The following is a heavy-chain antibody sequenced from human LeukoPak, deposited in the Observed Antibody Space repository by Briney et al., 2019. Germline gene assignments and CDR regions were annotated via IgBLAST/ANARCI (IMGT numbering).Heavy chain of an antibody. CDR3: ARDFGDYLMDYAFDI. D-gene: IGHD4-17*01. J-gene: IGHJ3*02. Sequence: SETLSLTCTVSGGSISSGDYYWSWIRQPPGKGLEWIGYIYYSGSTYYNPSPKSRVTISVDTSKNQFSLKLSSVTAADTAVYYCARDFGDYLMDYAFDIWGQGTMVTVSS. V-gene: IGHV4-30-4*08. CDR1: GGSISSGDYY. CDR2: IYYSGST.